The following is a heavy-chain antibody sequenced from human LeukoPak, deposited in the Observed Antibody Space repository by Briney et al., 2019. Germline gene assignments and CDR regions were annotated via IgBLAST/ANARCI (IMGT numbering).Heavy chain of an antibody. V-gene: IGHV1-69*13. D-gene: IGHD3-10*01. CDR1: GGTFSSYA. J-gene: IGHJ6*02. CDR2: IIPIFGTA. CDR3: ARDRGRWFGEISRNYYYGMDV. Sequence: RASVRVSCKASGGTFSSYAISWVRQAPGQGLEWMGGIIPIFGTANYAQKFQGRVTITADESTSTAYMELSSLRSEYTAVYSCARDRGRWFGEISRNYYYGMDVWGQGTTVTVSS.